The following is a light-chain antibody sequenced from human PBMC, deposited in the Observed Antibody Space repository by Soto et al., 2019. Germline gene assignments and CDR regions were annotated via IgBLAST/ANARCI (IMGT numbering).Light chain of an antibody. V-gene: IGLV2-14*01. J-gene: IGLJ3*02. Sequence: QSALTQPPSVSGSPGQSITISCTGTSSDVGDYNRVSWYQHHPGKAPKLMICEVTNRPSGISDRFSGFKSGSTASLTISELQPDDEADYYSISFTPCTTTHWVVGGGSKVNVL. CDR2: EVT. CDR3: ISFTPCTTTHWV. CDR1: SSDVGDYNR.